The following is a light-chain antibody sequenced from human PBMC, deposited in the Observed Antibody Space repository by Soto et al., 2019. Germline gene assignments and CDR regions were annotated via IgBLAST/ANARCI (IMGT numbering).Light chain of an antibody. V-gene: IGLV2-14*03. CDR1: SSDVGSYNF. CDR3: SSYASSNTLV. CDR2: DVN. J-gene: IGLJ2*01. Sequence: QSALTQPASVSGSPGQSITISCTGTSSDVGSYNFVSWYQHHPGKAPILIIFDVNSRPSGISNRFSGSKSGNTASLTISGVQEEDEADYYCSSYASSNTLVFGGGTKLTVL.